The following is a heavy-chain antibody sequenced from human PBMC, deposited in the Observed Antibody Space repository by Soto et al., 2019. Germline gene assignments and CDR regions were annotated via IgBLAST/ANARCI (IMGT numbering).Heavy chain of an antibody. CDR1: GFTFRTYA. CDR2: LLGNGGGI. CDR3: AKDRQFVGLWPFDH. D-gene: IGHD3-16*01. V-gene: IGHV3-23*01. J-gene: IGHJ4*02. Sequence: EVQLLESGGGLVQPGGSLRLSCAASGFTFRTYAMSLVRQAPGKGLEWVSGLLGNGGGISYADSVKGRFTISRDNTINWLYLQMLRLRVEDTAVYYCAKDRQFVGLWPFDHWGQGTLVIVSS.